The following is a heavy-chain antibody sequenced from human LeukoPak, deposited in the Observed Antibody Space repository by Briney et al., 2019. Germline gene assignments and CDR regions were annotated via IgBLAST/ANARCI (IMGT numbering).Heavy chain of an antibody. CDR2: IYTSGST. CDR3: ARVKCSSTSCQTDY. J-gene: IGHJ4*02. Sequence: SETLSLTCTVSGGSISSYYWSWVRQPAGKGLEWIGRIYTSGSTNYNPSLKSRVTMSVDTSKNQFSLKLSSVTAADTAVYYCARVKCSSTSCQTDYWGQGTLVTVSS. CDR1: GGSISSYY. V-gene: IGHV4-4*07. D-gene: IGHD2-2*01.